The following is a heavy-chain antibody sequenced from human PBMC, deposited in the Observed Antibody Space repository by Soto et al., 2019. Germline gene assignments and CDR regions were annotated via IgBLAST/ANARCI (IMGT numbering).Heavy chain of an antibody. CDR3: AKYYGDYEHFFDY. Sequence: GGSLRLSCAASGFTFSSYWMSWVRQAPGKGLEWVANIKQDGSEKYYVDSVKGRFTISRDNAKNSLYLQMNSLRAEDTAVYYCAKYYGDYEHFFDYWGQGPLVTVSS. D-gene: IGHD4-17*01. J-gene: IGHJ4*02. CDR2: IKQDGSEK. CDR1: GFTFSSYW. V-gene: IGHV3-7*03.